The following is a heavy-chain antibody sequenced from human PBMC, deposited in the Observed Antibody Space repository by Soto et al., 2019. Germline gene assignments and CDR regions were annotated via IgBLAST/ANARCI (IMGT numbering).Heavy chain of an antibody. CDR3: ARGGGYCSGGSCYYFDY. CDR1: GGSIRNYY. CDR2: IYYSGST. Sequence: SATLSLTCTVSGGSIRNYYWSWIRQTPGKGLEWIGYIYYSGSTTYNPSLKSRVTMSVDTSKSQFSLNLRSVTAADAAVYYCARGGGYCSGGSCYYFDYWGQGTQVTVSS. J-gene: IGHJ4*02. D-gene: IGHD2-15*01. V-gene: IGHV4-59*01.